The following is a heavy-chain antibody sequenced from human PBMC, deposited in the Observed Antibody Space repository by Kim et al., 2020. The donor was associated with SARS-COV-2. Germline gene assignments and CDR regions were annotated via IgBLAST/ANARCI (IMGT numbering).Heavy chain of an antibody. CDR1: GFTFSSYG. D-gene: IGHD2-8*01. CDR3: ARELRYCTNGVCEYYFDY. Sequence: GGSLRLSCAASGFTFSSYGMHWVRQAPGKGLEWVAVIWYDGSNKYYADSVKGRFTISRDNSKNTLYLQMNSLRAEDTAVYYCARELRYCTNGVCEYYFDYWGQGTLVTVSS. V-gene: IGHV3-33*01. CDR2: IWYDGSNK. J-gene: IGHJ4*02.